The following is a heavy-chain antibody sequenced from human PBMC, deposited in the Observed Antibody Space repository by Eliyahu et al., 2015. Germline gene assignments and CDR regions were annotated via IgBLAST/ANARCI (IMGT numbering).Heavy chain of an antibody. CDR3: GRDPEWGAVDA. V-gene: IGHV3-7*01. J-gene: IGHJ5*02. D-gene: IGHD1-26*01. CDR2: INPDGSAT. Sequence: ELQLVESGGGLVQPGGSLRLXCAASGFTFSGSWMTWIRQAPGRGLEWVADINPDGSATYYVGSVTGRFTAFRDNAKNSLYLQMNSLRGEDTAVYYCGRDPEWGAVDAWGRGILVTVSA. CDR1: GFTFSGSW.